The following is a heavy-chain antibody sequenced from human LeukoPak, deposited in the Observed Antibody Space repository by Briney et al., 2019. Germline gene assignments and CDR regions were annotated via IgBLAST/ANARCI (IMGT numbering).Heavy chain of an antibody. CDR2: ISSSSSYI. CDR1: GFTFSSYS. D-gene: IGHD3-3*01. Sequence: TGGSLRLSCAASGFTFSSYSMNWVRQAPGKGLEWVSSISSSSSYIYYADSVKGRFTISRDNAKNSLYLQMNSLRAEDTAVYCCAREGGDFWSGYYSVYWGQGTLVTVSS. J-gene: IGHJ4*02. CDR3: AREGGDFWSGYYSVY. V-gene: IGHV3-21*01.